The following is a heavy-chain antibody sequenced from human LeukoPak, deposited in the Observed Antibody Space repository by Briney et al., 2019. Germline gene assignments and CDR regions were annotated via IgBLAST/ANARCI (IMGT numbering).Heavy chain of an antibody. CDR2: ISSSSSYT. Sequence: GGSLRLSCAASGFTFSDYYMSWIRQAPGKGLEWVSYISSSSSYTNYADSVKGRFTISRDNAKNSLYLQMNSLRDEDTAVYYCARHDYGGNSGDYWGQGTLVTVSS. J-gene: IGHJ4*02. D-gene: IGHD4-23*01. CDR1: GFTFSDYY. CDR3: ARHDYGGNSGDY. V-gene: IGHV3-11*06.